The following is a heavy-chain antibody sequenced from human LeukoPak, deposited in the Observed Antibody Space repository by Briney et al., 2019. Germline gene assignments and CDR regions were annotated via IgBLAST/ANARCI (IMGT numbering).Heavy chain of an antibody. D-gene: IGHD3-9*01. CDR1: GFTFSSYW. CDR2: INSDGSST. Sequence: GGSLRLSCAASGFTFSSYWMHWVRQAPGKGLVWVSRINSDGSSTSYADSVKGRFTISRDNAKNSLYLQMNSLRAEDTAVYYCAAAYYDILTGYRGPVDYWGQGTLVTVSS. J-gene: IGHJ4*02. CDR3: AAAYYDILTGYRGPVDY. V-gene: IGHV3-74*01.